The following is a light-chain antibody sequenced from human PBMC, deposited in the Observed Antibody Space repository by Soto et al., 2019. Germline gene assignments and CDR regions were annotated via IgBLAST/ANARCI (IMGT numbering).Light chain of an antibody. Sequence: DVQMTQSPSSLSASVGDRVTITCQASQDISNYLNWYQQKPGKAPELLIYDASNLETGVPSRFSGSGSGTDFTFTISSLQPEDVATYYCQRSSTFGPGTKVDIK. V-gene: IGKV1-33*01. CDR2: DAS. CDR1: QDISNY. J-gene: IGKJ3*01. CDR3: QRSST.